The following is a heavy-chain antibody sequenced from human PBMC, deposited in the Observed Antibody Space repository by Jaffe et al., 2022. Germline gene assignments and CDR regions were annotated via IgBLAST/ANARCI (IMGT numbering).Heavy chain of an antibody. J-gene: IGHJ6*03. V-gene: IGHV3-72*01. D-gene: IGHD4-17*01. CDR3: ARNLLTTVTTGALHYHMDV. CDR2: SRNKANSYTT. CDR1: GFTLSDHY. Sequence: EVQLVESGGGLVQPGGSLRLSCAASGFTLSDHYMDWVRQAPGKGLEWVGRSRNKANSYTTEYAASVKGRFSISRDDSKNSLYLQMNSLETEDTAVYYCARNLLTTVTTGALHYHMDVWGKGTTVTVSS.